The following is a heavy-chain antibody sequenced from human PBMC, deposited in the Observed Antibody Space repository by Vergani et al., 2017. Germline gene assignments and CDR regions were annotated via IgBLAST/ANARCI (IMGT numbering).Heavy chain of an antibody. CDR1: GYTFTGYY. V-gene: IGHV1-2*04. J-gene: IGHJ3*02. D-gene: IGHD3-22*01. CDR3: AISYYYDSSGYSLDAFDI. CDR2: INPNSGGT. Sequence: QVQLVQSGAEVKKPGASVKVSCKASGYTFTGYYMHWVRQAPGQGLEWMGWINPNSGGTNYAQKFQGWVTMTRDTSASTAYMELSSLRSEDTAVYYCAISYYYDSSGYSLDAFDIWGQGTMVTGSS.